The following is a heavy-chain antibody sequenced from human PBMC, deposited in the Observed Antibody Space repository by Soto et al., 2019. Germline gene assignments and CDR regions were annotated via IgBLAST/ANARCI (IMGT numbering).Heavy chain of an antibody. J-gene: IGHJ4*01. CDR1: GYTLTELS. V-gene: IGHV1-24*01. CDR3: ATEVGAGYGFDL. D-gene: IGHD1-26*01. Sequence: ASVKVSCKVSGYTLTELSMHWVRQAPGKGLEWMGGFDPEYGETIYAQKFQGRVTMTEDTSTDTAYMELSSLRSEDTAVYYCATEVGAGYGFDLWGQGTPVTVSS. CDR2: FDPEYGET.